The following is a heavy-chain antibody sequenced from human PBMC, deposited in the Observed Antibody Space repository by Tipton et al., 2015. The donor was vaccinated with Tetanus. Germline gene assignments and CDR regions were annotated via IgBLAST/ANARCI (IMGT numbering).Heavy chain of an antibody. V-gene: IGHV4-59*01. CDR3: ARVGLVMAARRRNWFDP. J-gene: IGHJ5*02. CDR2: IYYSGST. D-gene: IGHD6-6*01. CDR1: GGSISGYY. Sequence: TLSLTCTVSGGSISGYYWSWIRQPPGKGLEWIGYIYYSGSTNYSPSLKSRVTISIDTSKSQFSLKMTSVTAADTGMYYCARVGLVMAARRRNWFDPWGQGTLVTVSS.